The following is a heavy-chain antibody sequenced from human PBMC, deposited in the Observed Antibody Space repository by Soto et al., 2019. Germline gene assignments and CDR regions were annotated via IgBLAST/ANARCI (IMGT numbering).Heavy chain of an antibody. CDR2: IYYSGST. Sequence: SLTCTVSGGSISSYYWSWIRQPPGKGLEWIGYIYYSGSTNYNPSLKSRVTISVDTSKNQFSLKLSSVTAADTAVYYCARDLAGYYDSSGYGLDVWGQGTTVTVSS. V-gene: IGHV4-59*01. D-gene: IGHD3-22*01. CDR1: GGSISSYY. J-gene: IGHJ6*02. CDR3: ARDLAGYYDSSGYGLDV.